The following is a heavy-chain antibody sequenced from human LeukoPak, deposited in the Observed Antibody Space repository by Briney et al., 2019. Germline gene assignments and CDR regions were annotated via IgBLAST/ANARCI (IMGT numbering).Heavy chain of an antibody. CDR1: GFTFSSYW. V-gene: IGHV3-7*03. D-gene: IGHD6-19*01. J-gene: IGHJ4*02. CDR3: AKDPTSSGWYNY. Sequence: PGGSLRLSCAASGFTFSSYWMSWVRQAPGKGLEWVANIKQDGSEKYYVDSVKGRFTISRDNSKNTLYLQMNSLRAEDTAVYYCAKDPTSSGWYNYWGQGTLVTVSS. CDR2: IKQDGSEK.